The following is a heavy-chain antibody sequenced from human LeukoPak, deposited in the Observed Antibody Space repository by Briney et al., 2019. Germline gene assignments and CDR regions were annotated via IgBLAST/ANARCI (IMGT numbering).Heavy chain of an antibody. Sequence: PGGSLRLSSAASGFTFSTYWMTWVRQAPGRGLEWGANINEDGSDKHYVDSVKGRFTISRDNARSSLYLQMNTLRADDTAVYYCARDYGDSIWGQRTLVTVSS. V-gene: IGHV3-7*01. D-gene: IGHD4-17*01. CDR3: ARDYGDSI. CDR1: GFTFSTYW. CDR2: INEDGSDK. J-gene: IGHJ4*02.